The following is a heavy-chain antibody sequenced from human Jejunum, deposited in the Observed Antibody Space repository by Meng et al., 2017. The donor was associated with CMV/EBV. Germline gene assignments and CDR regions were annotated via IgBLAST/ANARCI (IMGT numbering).Heavy chain of an antibody. CDR1: GGSFSSTSYH. D-gene: IGHD4-11*01. Sequence: GGSFSSTSYHWGWVRQSPGKALEWVGSISYTGSTYYNPSLERRLTISVDRSKNQFSLRLTTATAADAAVYYCVRVDTMTTFLLDSWGPGTLVTVSS. V-gene: IGHV4-39*07. CDR3: VRVDTMTTFLLDS. CDR2: ISYTGST. J-gene: IGHJ4*02.